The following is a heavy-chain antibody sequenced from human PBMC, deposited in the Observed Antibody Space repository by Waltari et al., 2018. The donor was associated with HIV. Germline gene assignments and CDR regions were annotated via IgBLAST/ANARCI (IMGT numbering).Heavy chain of an antibody. V-gene: IGHV4-38-2*02. CDR1: ESYIKTDYY. CDR3: ARAGVVPALFDL. CDR2: ASHSGGT. D-gene: IGHD3-3*01. J-gene: IGHJ2*01. Sequence: QVQLQESGPGLVKPSETLSLSCIVSESYIKTDYYWDWIRQPPGKGLEWLGSASHSGGTFHNASLQSRVTISVDRSKNQVSLKVNSVTAADTAVYYCARAGVVPALFDLWGRGTLVTVSS.